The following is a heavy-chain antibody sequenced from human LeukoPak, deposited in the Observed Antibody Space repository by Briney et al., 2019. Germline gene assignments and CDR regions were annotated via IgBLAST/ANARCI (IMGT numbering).Heavy chain of an antibody. Sequence: ASVKVSCKASGYTFTGYYMHWVRQAPGQGLEWMGWINPNSGGTNYAQKFQGRVTMTRDTSISTAYMELSRLRSDDTAVYYCARDRDYYDSSGPASRSKRGAFDIWGQGTMVTVSS. V-gene: IGHV1-2*02. J-gene: IGHJ3*02. CDR1: GYTFTGYY. D-gene: IGHD3-22*01. CDR2: INPNSGGT. CDR3: ARDRDYYDSSGPASRSKRGAFDI.